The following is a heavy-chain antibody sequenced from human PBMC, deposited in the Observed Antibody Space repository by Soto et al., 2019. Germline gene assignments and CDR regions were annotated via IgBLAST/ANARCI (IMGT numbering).Heavy chain of an antibody. J-gene: IGHJ6*02. V-gene: IGHV1-46*03. Sequence: QVQLVQSGAEVKKPGTSVKVSCKASGYTFINYHVHWVRQAPGQGLEWLGIINPVGGTANYAPKFQGRVTMTRDTSTSTVYMALSSLRPEDTAVYFCASVGESGTTGVTPTDYDGMDVWGQGTTVTVSS. CDR3: ASVGESGTTGVTPTDYDGMDV. CDR1: GYTFINYH. CDR2: INPVGGTA. D-gene: IGHD4-17*01.